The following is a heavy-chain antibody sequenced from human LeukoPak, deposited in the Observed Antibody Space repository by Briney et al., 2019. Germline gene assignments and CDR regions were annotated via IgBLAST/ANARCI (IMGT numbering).Heavy chain of an antibody. CDR3: TSTVNKDDYYFYGMDV. V-gene: IGHV3-73*01. CDR2: IRGRVNNYAT. CDR1: XFTFSGSS. Sequence: GGSLKLSCAAASXFTFSGSSVHWVRQASGKGLEWVGRIRGRVNNYATLYAASVKGRFTISRDDSKNMVYLQVNTLKTEDTAVYYCTSTVNKDDYYFYGMDVWGQGTTVTVSS. D-gene: IGHD4-11*01. J-gene: IGHJ6*02.